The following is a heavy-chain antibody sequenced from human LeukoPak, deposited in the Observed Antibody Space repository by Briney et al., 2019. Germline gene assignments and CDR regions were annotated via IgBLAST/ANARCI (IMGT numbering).Heavy chain of an antibody. CDR3: VAVAGRRYYYYGMDV. Sequence: ASVTVSCKASGYTFTSYGISWVRQAPGQGLEWMGWISAYNGNTNYAQKLQGRVTMTTDTSTSTAYMELRSLRSDDTAVYYCVAVAGRRYYYYGMDVWGQGTTVTVSS. CDR2: ISAYNGNT. V-gene: IGHV1-18*01. J-gene: IGHJ6*02. CDR1: GYTFTSYG. D-gene: IGHD6-19*01.